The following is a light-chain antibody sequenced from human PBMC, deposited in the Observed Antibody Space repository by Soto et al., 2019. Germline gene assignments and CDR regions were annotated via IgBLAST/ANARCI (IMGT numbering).Light chain of an antibody. CDR1: SSNIGSNY. V-gene: IGLV1-47*01. CDR3: AAWDDSLSVV. Sequence: VLTQPRSASGTPGQRVTISCSGSSSNIGSNYVYWYQQLPGTAPKLLIYRNNQRPSGVPDRFSGSKSGTSASLAISGLRSEDEADYYCAAWDDSLSVVFGTGTKVT. CDR2: RNN. J-gene: IGLJ1*01.